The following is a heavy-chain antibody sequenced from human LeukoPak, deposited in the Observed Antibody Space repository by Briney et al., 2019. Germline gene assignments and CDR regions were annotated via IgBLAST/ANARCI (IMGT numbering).Heavy chain of an antibody. V-gene: IGHV4-38-2*02. D-gene: IGHD2-15*01. J-gene: IGHJ4*02. CDR1: GYSISSGYY. Sequence: SETLSLTCTVSGYSISSGYYCTWIRQTPGKGLEWIGSVHHTGKTYYNPSLNSRDTISVDTSQIQFSLKLASVTAADTALYYCARGRLDGSYYFDYWGQGALVTVSS. CDR2: VHHTGKT. CDR3: ARGRLDGSYYFDY.